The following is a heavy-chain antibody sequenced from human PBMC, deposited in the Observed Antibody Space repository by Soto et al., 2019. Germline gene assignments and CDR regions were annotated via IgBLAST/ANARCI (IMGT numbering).Heavy chain of an antibody. V-gene: IGHV3-33*01. CDR1: GFTFSSYG. CDR3: AREEEYSYGGYYYYGMDV. Sequence: VGSLRLSCAASGFTFSSYGMHWVRQAPGKGQEWVAVIWYDGSNKYYADSVKGRFTISRDNSKNTLYLQMNSLRAEDTAVYYCAREEEYSYGGYYYYGMDVWGQGTTVTVSS. D-gene: IGHD5-18*01. J-gene: IGHJ6*02. CDR2: IWYDGSNK.